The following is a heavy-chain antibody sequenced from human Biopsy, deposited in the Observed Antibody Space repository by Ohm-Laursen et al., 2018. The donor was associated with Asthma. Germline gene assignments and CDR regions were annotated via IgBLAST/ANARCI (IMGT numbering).Heavy chain of an antibody. CDR3: AREGITGTAAWFDP. J-gene: IGHJ5*02. Sequence: SLRLSCAASGFSLDDYAMYWARQGPAKGLEWVAGISWNSDSSAYADSVKGRFTISRDNAKNTLYVQMKSLRAEDTAVYYCAREGITGTAAWFDPWGQGTLVTVSS. V-gene: IGHV3-9*01. CDR2: ISWNSDSS. D-gene: IGHD1-7*01. CDR1: GFSLDDYA.